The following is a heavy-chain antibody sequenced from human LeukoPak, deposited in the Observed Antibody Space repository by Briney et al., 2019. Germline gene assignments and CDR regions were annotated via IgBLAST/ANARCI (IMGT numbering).Heavy chain of an antibody. CDR1: GDYISSSSYY. V-gene: IGHV4-39*01. Sequence: SETLSLTCAVSGDYISSSSYYWGWIRQSPGTGLEWIGDIYHSGRTCYNPSLKSRVAISIDTSKNQFSLRLRSMTAADTAVFYCARRRYYDSTGYFEWGRGTLVTVSS. CDR3: ARRRYYDSTGYFE. CDR2: IYHSGRT. J-gene: IGHJ1*01. D-gene: IGHD3-22*01.